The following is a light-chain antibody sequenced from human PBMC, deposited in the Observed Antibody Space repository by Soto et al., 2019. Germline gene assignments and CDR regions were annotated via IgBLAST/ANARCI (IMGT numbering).Light chain of an antibody. CDR2: DTS. Sequence: EVVMRQSPATLSVSPGEGATLSCRASQGIGDTLAWYQHKPGQTPRLLIYDTSTRATGVPTRFSGSGSGTDFTLTISSLQPEEFATYYCQQSYSTPPYTFGQGTKVDIK. V-gene: IGKV3-15*01. J-gene: IGKJ2*01. CDR1: QGIGDT. CDR3: QQSYSTPPYT.